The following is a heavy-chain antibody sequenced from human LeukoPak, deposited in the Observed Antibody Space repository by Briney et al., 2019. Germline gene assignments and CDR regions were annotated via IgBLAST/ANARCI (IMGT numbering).Heavy chain of an antibody. CDR2: IDHGGVT. V-gene: IGHV4-61*02. D-gene: IGHD1-26*01. CDR3: ARGHDYYSEYFQH. J-gene: IGHJ1*01. Sequence: PSETLSLTCTVSGASIDFESYYWTWVRQSAGKGLEWIGRIDHGGVTNYNPSLQSRVTISLDTSQKQFSLKLDSVTAADTAVYYCARGHDYYSEYFQHWDQGTLVSVPS. CDR1: GASIDFESYY.